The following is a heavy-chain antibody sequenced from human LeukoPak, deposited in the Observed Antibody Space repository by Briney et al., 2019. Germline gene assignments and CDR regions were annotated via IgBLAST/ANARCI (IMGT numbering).Heavy chain of an antibody. Sequence: ASVKVSCKASGYTFTNYDINWVRPATGQGPEWMGWMNPKSGNTGYAQKFQGKVTMNRNTSISTAYMELSSLRSDDTAVYYCARDQDIVVVVAALRQREMGGFDPWGQGTLVTVSS. D-gene: IGHD2-15*01. J-gene: IGHJ5*02. CDR1: GYTFTNYD. CDR2: MNPKSGNT. V-gene: IGHV1-8*01. CDR3: ARDQDIVVVVAALRQREMGGFDP.